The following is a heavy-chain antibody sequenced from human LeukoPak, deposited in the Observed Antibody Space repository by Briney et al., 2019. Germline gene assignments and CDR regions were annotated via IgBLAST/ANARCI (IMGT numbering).Heavy chain of an antibody. Sequence: GGSLRLSCAASGFTFSSYGMHWVRQAPGKGLEWVAFIRYDGSNKYYADSVKGRFTISRDNSKNTLYLQMNSLRAEDTAVYYCARGQLYSYGTIVDYWGQGTLVTVSS. D-gene: IGHD5-18*01. V-gene: IGHV3-30*02. J-gene: IGHJ4*02. CDR1: GFTFSSYG. CDR2: IRYDGSNK. CDR3: ARGQLYSYGTIVDY.